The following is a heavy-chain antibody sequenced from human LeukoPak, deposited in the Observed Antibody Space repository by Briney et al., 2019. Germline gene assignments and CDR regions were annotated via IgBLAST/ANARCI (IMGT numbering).Heavy chain of an antibody. CDR3: ARVHWSYEDVSFDY. D-gene: IGHD1-7*01. V-gene: IGHV3-53*01. Sequence: PGGSLRLSCAASGFTVSSNYMSWVRQAPGKWLEWVSVIYSGGSTYYADSVKGRFTISRDNSKNTLYLQMNSLRAEDTAVYYCARVHWSYEDVSFDYWGQGTLVTVSS. J-gene: IGHJ4*02. CDR2: IYSGGST. CDR1: GFTVSSNY.